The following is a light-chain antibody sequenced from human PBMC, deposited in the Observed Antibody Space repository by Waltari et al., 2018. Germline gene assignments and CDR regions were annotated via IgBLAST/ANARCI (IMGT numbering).Light chain of an antibody. Sequence: QLVLIHSPPASPSLGPLVKLIFLRTSGHSNHIIALPQKQPGKGPRYLMKVHSDGSQNKGDESPYRFSGSSSEAERYLTISSRQSEDEADYYCQTGGHGTWVFGEGTKWTVL. CDR2: VHSDGSQ. V-gene: IGLV4-69*01. J-gene: IGLJ3*02. CDR3: QTGGHGTWV. CDR1: SGHSNHI.